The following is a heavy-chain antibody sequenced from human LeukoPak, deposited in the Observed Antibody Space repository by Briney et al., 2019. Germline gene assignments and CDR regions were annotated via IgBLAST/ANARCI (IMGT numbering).Heavy chain of an antibody. J-gene: IGHJ4*02. CDR2: VYKSGTT. CDR3: ARVGELERRGYYFDY. D-gene: IGHD1-1*01. CDR1: GGSISNYY. V-gene: IGHV4-59*12. Sequence: PSETLSLTCTVSGGSISNYYWNWIRQPPGKGLEWIGYVYKSGTTNYNPSLGSRVTISVDTSKNQFSLKLSSVTAADTAVYYCARVGELERRGYYFDYWGQGTLVTVSS.